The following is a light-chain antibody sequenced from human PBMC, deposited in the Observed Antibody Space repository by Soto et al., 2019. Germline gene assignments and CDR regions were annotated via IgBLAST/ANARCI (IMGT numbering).Light chain of an antibody. CDR2: EVS. V-gene: IGLV2-14*01. Sequence: QSVLTQPASVSGSPGQSITISCTGTSSDVGGYNYVSWYQQHPGKAPKLMIYEVSNRPSGVSNRVSGSKSGNTASLTISGLLAEDEADYYCSSYTSSSTVVFGGGTKLTVL. J-gene: IGLJ2*01. CDR1: SSDVGGYNY. CDR3: SSYTSSSTVV.